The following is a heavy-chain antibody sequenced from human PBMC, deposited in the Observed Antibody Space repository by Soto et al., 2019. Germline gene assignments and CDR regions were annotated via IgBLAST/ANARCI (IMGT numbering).Heavy chain of an antibody. V-gene: IGHV3-21*01. J-gene: IGHJ4*02. CDR1: GFTFSSYS. D-gene: IGHD7-27*01. CDR3: ATWRANWVDY. Sequence: ESGGGLVKPGGSLRLSCAASGFTFSSYSMNWVRQAPGKGLEWVSSISSSSSYIYYADSVKGRFTISRDNAKNSLYLQMNSLRAEDTAVYYCATWRANWVDYWGQGTLVTVSS. CDR2: ISSSSSYI.